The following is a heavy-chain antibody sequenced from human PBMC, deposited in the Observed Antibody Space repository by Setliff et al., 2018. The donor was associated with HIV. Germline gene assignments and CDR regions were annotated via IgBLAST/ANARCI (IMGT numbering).Heavy chain of an antibody. J-gene: IGHJ5*01. Sequence: SETLSLTCTVSGGSISSYYWSWIRQPPGKGLEWIGYIYYSGSTNYNPSLKSRVTISVDTSKNQFSLKLNSVTAADTAVYYCARVPNYYDSSGYYDSWGQGTLVTVS. CDR2: IYYSGST. CDR3: ARVPNYYDSSGYYDS. V-gene: IGHV4-59*01. D-gene: IGHD3-22*01. CDR1: GGSISSYY.